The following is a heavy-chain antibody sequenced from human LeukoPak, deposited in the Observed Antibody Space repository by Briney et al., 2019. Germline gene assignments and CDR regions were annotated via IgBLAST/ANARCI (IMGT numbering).Heavy chain of an antibody. V-gene: IGHV4-4*07. Sequence: SETLSLTCTVSGGSISGYYWSWIRQSAGKGLEWIGHIYTTGSTNYNPSFKSRVTVSVDRSKNQFSLKLSSVTAADTAVYYCARNAYYSADYWGQGTLVTVSS. CDR3: ARNAYYSADY. CDR2: IYTTGST. D-gene: IGHD2/OR15-2a*01. CDR1: GGSISGYY. J-gene: IGHJ4*02.